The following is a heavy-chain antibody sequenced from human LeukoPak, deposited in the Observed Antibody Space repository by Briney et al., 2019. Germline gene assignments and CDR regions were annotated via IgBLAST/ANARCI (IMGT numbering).Heavy chain of an antibody. CDR3: ARGRLQYQVVLGY. V-gene: IGHV4-4*02. CDR2: INHSGST. D-gene: IGHD2-2*01. CDR1: GDSISTNHW. Sequence: SETLSLTCAVSGDSISTNHWWSWVRQPPGKGLEWIGEINHSGSTNYNPSLKSRVSISVDTSKNQFSLRLNSVTAADTAVYYCARGRLQYQVVLGYWGQGTLVTVSS. J-gene: IGHJ4*02.